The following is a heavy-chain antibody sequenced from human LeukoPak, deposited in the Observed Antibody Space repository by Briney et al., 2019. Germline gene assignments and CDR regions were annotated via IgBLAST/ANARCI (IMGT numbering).Heavy chain of an antibody. D-gene: IGHD1-26*01. J-gene: IGHJ4*02. CDR2: ISYDGSNK. CDR3: ARAGGSFLDY. Sequence: GGSLRLSCVASGFTFNTYALHWVRRAPGKGLEWVAVISYDGSNKFYADSVKGRFTISRDNSKNTLYVQMNSPRPEDTAVYYCARAGGSFLDYWGQGTLVTVSS. CDR1: GFTFNTYA. V-gene: IGHV3-30*04.